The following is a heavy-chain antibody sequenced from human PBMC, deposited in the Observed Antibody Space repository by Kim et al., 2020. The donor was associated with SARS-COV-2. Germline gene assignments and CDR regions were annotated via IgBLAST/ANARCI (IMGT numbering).Heavy chain of an antibody. V-gene: IGHV4-39*01. D-gene: IGHD5-12*01. Sequence: SETLSLTCTVSGGSISSRSYYWGWIRQSPGKGLEWIGTVSYSGTTYYNPSLRSRVTIFLDTSKSQFSLRLSSVTAADTAVYFCAKVVDLVLMTEMEPAGGFDYWGQGTLVSVSS. J-gene: IGHJ4*02. CDR1: GGSISSRSYY. CDR2: VSYSGTT. CDR3: AKVVDLVLMTEMEPAGGFDY.